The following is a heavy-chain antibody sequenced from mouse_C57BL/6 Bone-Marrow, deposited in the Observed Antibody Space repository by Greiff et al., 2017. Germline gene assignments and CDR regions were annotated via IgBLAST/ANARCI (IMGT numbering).Heavy chain of an antibody. CDR3: ARGILHAY. D-gene: IGHD1-1*01. V-gene: IGHV2-9-1*01. J-gene: IGHJ3*01. CDR1: GFSLTSYA. Sequence: VHLVESGPGLVAPSQSLSITCTVSGFSLTSYAISWVRQPPGKGLEWLGVIWPGGGTNYNSALNTRLSISKDNSKSQVFLKMNGLQTDDTARYYCARGILHAYWGQGTLVTVSA. CDR2: IWPGGGT.